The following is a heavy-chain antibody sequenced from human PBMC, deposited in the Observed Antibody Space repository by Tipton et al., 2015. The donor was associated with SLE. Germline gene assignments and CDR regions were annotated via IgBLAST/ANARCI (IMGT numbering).Heavy chain of an antibody. V-gene: IGHV4-34*01. CDR1: GGSFSGYY. CDR3: ARGNRARITIFGVGSRGLFFDL. J-gene: IGHJ2*01. D-gene: IGHD3-3*01. Sequence: TLSLTCEVYGGSFSGYYWGWIRQPPGKGLEWIGSIYYSGSTYYNPSLKSRVTISVDTSKNQFSLKLSSVTAADTAVYYCARGNRARITIFGVGSRGLFFDLWGRGTLVTVSS. CDR2: IYYSGST.